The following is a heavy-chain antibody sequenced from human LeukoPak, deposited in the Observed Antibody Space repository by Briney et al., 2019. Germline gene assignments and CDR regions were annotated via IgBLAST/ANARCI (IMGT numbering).Heavy chain of an antibody. Sequence: AGGSLRLSCAASGFTFSSYAMHWVRQAPGKGLEWVAVISYDGSNKYYADSAKGRFTISRDNSKNTLYLQMNSLRAEDTAVYYCAREAWRAYDYWGQGTLVTVSS. CDR3: AREAWRAYDY. V-gene: IGHV3-30*04. CDR2: ISYDGSNK. CDR1: GFTFSSYA. D-gene: IGHD3-3*01. J-gene: IGHJ4*02.